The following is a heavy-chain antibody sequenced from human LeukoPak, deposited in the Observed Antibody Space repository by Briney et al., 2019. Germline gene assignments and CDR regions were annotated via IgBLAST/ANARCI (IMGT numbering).Heavy chain of an antibody. D-gene: IGHD3-22*01. J-gene: IGHJ3*02. V-gene: IGHV1-2*02. CDR2: INPNSGGT. CDR1: GYTFTGYY. Sequence: ASVKVSCKASGYTFTGYYMHWVRQAPGQGLGWMGWINPNSGGTNYAQKFQGRVTMTRDTSISTAYMGLSRLRSDDTAVYYYARDQRVRDAFDIWGQGTMVTVSS. CDR3: ARDQRVRDAFDI.